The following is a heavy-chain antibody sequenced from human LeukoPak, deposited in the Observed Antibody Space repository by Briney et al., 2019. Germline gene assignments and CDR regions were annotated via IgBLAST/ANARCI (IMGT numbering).Heavy chain of an antibody. CDR1: GVTFSSYA. J-gene: IGHJ4*02. CDR3: AKGHHYGSGSYWV. CDR2: ISGGGAST. D-gene: IGHD3-10*01. V-gene: IGHV3-23*01. Sequence: GGSLRLSCAASGVTFSSYAMSWVRQAPGKGLEWVSVISGGGASTYYADSVKGRFTISRDNSKNTLYLQMNSLRAEDTAVYYCAKGHHYGSGSYWVWGQGALVTVSS.